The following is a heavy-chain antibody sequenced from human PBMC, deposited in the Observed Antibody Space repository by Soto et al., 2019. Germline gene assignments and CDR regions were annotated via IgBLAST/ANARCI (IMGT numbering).Heavy chain of an antibody. CDR1: GGSFSGYY. Sequence: LSLTCAVYGGSFSGYYWSWIRQPPGKGLEWIGEINHSGSTNYNPSLKSRVTISVDTSKNQFSLKLSSVTAADTAVYYCARAPIVVVVAARHNWFDPWGQGTPVTVSS. J-gene: IGHJ5*02. V-gene: IGHV4-34*01. CDR3: ARAPIVVVVAARHNWFDP. CDR2: INHSGST. D-gene: IGHD2-15*01.